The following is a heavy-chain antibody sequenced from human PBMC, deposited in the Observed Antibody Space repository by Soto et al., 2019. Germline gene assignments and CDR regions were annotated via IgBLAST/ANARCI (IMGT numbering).Heavy chain of an antibody. Sequence: QVQLQESGPGLVKPSQTLSLTCTVSGGSISSGGYYWSWIRQHPGKGLEWIGYIYYSGSTYYNPSLKSRVTISVDTSKIQFSLKLSSVTAADTAVYYCARDPIAAAYGAFDIWGQGTMVTVSS. CDR3: ARDPIAAAYGAFDI. V-gene: IGHV4-31*03. J-gene: IGHJ3*02. CDR2: IYYSGST. D-gene: IGHD6-13*01. CDR1: GGSISSGGYY.